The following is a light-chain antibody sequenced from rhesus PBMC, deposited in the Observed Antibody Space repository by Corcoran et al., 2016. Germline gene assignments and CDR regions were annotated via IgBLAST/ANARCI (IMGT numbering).Light chain of an antibody. Sequence: DIQMTQSPSSLSASVGDRVTITCRASQGISNWLAWYQQKPGKAPKLLIYRSSNLETGVPSRFSGSGSGTDFPLTISRLQPEDIATYYCQQHDNSPLTFGGGTKVEIK. V-gene: IGKV1-69*01. J-gene: IGKJ4*01. CDR3: QQHDNSPLT. CDR1: QGISNW. CDR2: RSS.